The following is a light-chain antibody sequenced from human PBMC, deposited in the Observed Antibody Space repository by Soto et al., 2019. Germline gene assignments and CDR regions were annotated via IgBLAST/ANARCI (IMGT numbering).Light chain of an antibody. V-gene: IGLV2-14*01. J-gene: IGLJ1*01. CDR3: CSFTSGNTAYV. Sequence: QSALTQPGSVSGSPGQSITISCTGTSSDVGGYNYVSWYQQHPGKGPKLMIYEVTNRPSGVSTRFSGSKSGNTASLTITGLQAEDEADYYCCSFTSGNTAYVFGTGTQLTVL. CDR1: SSDVGGYNY. CDR2: EVT.